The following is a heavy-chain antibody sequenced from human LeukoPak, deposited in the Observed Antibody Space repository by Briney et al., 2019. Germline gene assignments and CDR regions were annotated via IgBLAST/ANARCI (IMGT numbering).Heavy chain of an antibody. CDR2: ISYDGSNK. CDR1: GFTSSSYG. J-gene: IGHJ6*02. D-gene: IGHD2-21*01. V-gene: IGHV3-30*18. CDR3: AKEIEARYYYYYGMDV. Sequence: PGGSLRLSCAASGFTSSSYGMHWVRQAPGKGLEWVAVISYDGSNKYYADSVKGRFTISRDNSKNTLYLQMNSLRAEDTAVYYCAKEIEARYYYYYGMDVWGQGTTVTVSS.